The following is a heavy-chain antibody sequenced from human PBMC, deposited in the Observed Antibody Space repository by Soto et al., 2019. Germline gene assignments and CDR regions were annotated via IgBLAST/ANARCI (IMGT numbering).Heavy chain of an antibody. Sequence: PRGSLKISCKGSGYSFSSYWIGLVRQMPGKGLEWMGIIYPGDSDTRYSPSFQGQVTISADKSISTAYLQWSSLKASDTAMYYCARTAAGTFVSDYWGQGTLVTVSS. CDR2: IYPGDSDT. V-gene: IGHV5-51*01. CDR3: ARTAAGTFVSDY. CDR1: GYSFSSYW. J-gene: IGHJ4*02. D-gene: IGHD6-13*01.